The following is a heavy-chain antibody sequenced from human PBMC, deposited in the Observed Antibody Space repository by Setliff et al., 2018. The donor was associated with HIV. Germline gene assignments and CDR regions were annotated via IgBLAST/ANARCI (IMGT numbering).Heavy chain of an antibody. CDR1: GYSMSSGYY. D-gene: IGHD2-2*01. CDR2: VYHTGST. J-gene: IGHJ4*02. V-gene: IGHV4-38-2*01. Sequence: SETLSLTCGVSGYSMSSGYYWGWIRQPPGKGLEWIGNVYHTGSTYYNPSLKSRVTISVDTSKNQFSLKLNSVIAADTAVYYCARHAAGPDGPFDYWGQGTLVTVSS. CDR3: ARHAAGPDGPFDY.